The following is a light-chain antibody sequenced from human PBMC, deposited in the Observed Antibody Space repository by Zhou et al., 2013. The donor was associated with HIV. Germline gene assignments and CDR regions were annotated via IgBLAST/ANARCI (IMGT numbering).Light chain of an antibody. CDR1: QNIDGW. V-gene: IGKV1-5*03. CDR3: QHYNSQFPM. CDR2: KAS. Sequence: DIQMTQSPSSLSASIGDRVTISCRASQNIDGWLAWYQQRPGKVPKLLIYKASRLDSGVPSRFSGSGYGTEFTLTISSLQPDDFATYYCQHYNSQFPMFGRGTKVEVK. J-gene: IGKJ1*01.